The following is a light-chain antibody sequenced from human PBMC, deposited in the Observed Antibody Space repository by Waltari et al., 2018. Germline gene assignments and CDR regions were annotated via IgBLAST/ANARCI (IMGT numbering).Light chain of an antibody. J-gene: IGLJ3*02. CDR2: VNSDGSH. V-gene: IGLV4-69*01. CDR1: SGHSSNA. Sequence: QLVLTQSPSASASLGASVKLTSTLRSGHSSNAISWLQQQPEKGPRYLMKVNSDGSHSKGDKIPDRFSGSSSGAEHYLTISSLQSEDEADYYCQTGGHGTWVFGGGTKLTVL. CDR3: QTGGHGTWV.